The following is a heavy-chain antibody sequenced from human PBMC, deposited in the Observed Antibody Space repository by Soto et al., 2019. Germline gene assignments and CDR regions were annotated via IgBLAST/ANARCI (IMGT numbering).Heavy chain of an antibody. CDR3: ARMRAAGTFDY. D-gene: IGHD6-13*01. Sequence: SETLSLTCTVSGGSIIGYYWSCIRQPAGKGLEWIGRIYSDGSTNYNPSLKSRVTMSVDMSKNQFSLKLTSMTAADTAMYYCARMRAAGTFDYWGQGTLVTVSS. CDR1: GGSIIGYY. J-gene: IGHJ4*02. CDR2: IYSDGST. V-gene: IGHV4-4*07.